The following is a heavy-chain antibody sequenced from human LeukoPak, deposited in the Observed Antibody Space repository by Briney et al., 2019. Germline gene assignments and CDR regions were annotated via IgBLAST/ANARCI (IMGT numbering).Heavy chain of an antibody. CDR3: ARCYYYDSSGYSYYFDY. CDR2: IIPIFGTA. J-gene: IGHJ4*02. Sequence: GASVKVSCKASGCTFISYAISWVRQAPGQGLEWMGRIIPIFGTANYAQKSQGRVTITTDESTSTAYMELSSLRSEDTAVYYCARCYYYDSSGYSYYFDYWGQGTLVTVSS. V-gene: IGHV1-69*05. D-gene: IGHD3-22*01. CDR1: GCTFISYA.